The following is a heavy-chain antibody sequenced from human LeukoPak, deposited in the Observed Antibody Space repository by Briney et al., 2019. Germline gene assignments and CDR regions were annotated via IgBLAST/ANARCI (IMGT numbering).Heavy chain of an antibody. CDR2: IWYDGSNK. D-gene: IGHD6-13*01. CDR3: AKGHAGVSSSWYDFIDY. V-gene: IGHV3-33*06. Sequence: GRSLRLSCAASGFTFSSYGMHWVRQAPGKGLEWVAVIWYDGSNKYYADSVKGRFTISRDNSENTLYLQMNSLRAEDTAVYYCAKGHAGVSSSWYDFIDYWGQGTLVTVSS. CDR1: GFTFSSYG. J-gene: IGHJ4*02.